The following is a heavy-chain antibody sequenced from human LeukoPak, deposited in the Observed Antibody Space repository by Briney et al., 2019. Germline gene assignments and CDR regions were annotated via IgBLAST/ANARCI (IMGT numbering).Heavy chain of an antibody. CDR3: ARGFTDYYDSSGYCRDY. V-gene: IGHV3-53*01. CDR1: GFTVSNNY. CDR2: IYSGGST. Sequence: PGGSLRLSCAASGFTVSNNYMSWVRQAPGKGLEWVSVIYSGGSTYYADSVKGRFTISRDNAKNSLYLQMNSLRAEDTAVYYCARGFTDYYDSSGYCRDYWGQGTLVTVSS. D-gene: IGHD3-22*01. J-gene: IGHJ4*02.